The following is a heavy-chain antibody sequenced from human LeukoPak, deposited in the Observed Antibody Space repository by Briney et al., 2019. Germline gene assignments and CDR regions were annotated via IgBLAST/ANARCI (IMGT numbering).Heavy chain of an antibody. D-gene: IGHD3-10*01. V-gene: IGHV3-66*01. J-gene: IGHJ4*02. CDR3: ARETDGEGYFDY. Sequence: GGSLRLSCAASGFTFSSYGMHWVRQAPGKGLEWVSVIYSGGSTYYADSVKGRFTISRDNSKNTLYLQMNSLRAEDTAVYYCARETDGEGYFDYWGQGTLVTVSS. CDR1: GFTFSSYG. CDR2: IYSGGST.